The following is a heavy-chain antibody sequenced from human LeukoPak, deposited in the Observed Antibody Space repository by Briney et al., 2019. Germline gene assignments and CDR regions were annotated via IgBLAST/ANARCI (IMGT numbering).Heavy chain of an antibody. V-gene: IGHV4-34*01. J-gene: IGHJ4*02. CDR1: GGSFSGYY. D-gene: IGHD5-24*01. CDR2: INHSGST. Sequence: SETLSLTCAVYGGSFSGYYWSWIRQPPGKGLEWIGEINHSGSTNYNPSLKSRVTISVDMSKNQFSLKLSSVTAADTAVYYCARGRDGYNFGSGFYYFDYWGQGTLVTVSS. CDR3: ARGRDGYNFGSGFYYFDY.